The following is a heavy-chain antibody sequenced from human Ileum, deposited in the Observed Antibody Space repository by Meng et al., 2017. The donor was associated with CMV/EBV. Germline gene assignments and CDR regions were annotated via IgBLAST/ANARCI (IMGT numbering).Heavy chain of an antibody. D-gene: IGHD4-17*01. J-gene: IGHJ4*02. Sequence: GQLLDVGVAVVHPGGSLSLSFVASGVMFSNYDMTCVCQAPGKGLGWVSGLLGSGDVTFYADSVKRRLSTSRDNSRNMVLLQMDSLTVDDAAIYYCASHAYGMAKGWGQGALVTVSS. V-gene: IGHV3-23*01. CDR3: ASHAYGMAKG. CDR2: LLGSGDVT. CDR1: GVMFSNYD.